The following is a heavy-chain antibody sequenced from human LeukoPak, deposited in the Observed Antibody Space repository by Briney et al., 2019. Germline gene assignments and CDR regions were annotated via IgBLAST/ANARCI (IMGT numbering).Heavy chain of an antibody. J-gene: IGHJ4*02. CDR2: IIPIFGTA. Sequence: ASVKVSCKASGGTFSSYAISWVRQAPGQGLEWMGGIIPIFGTANYAQKFQGRVTITTDESTSTAYMELSSLRSEDTAVYYCVRGGKFYPLDYWGQGTLVTVSS. D-gene: IGHD3-16*01. CDR1: GGTFSSYA. V-gene: IGHV1-69*05. CDR3: VRGGKFYPLDY.